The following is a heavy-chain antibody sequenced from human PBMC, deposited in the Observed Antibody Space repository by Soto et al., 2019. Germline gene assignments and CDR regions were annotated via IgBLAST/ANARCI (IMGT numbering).Heavy chain of an antibody. D-gene: IGHD1-1*01. J-gene: IGHJ3*02. Sequence: ASVKVSCKASGGTFSSYAISWVRQAPGQGLEWMGGIIPIFGTANYAQKFQGRVTITADESTSTAYMELSSLRSEDTAVYYCARDFSEQLDDAFDIWGQGTMVTVSS. CDR3: ARDFSEQLDDAFDI. CDR1: GGTFSSYA. V-gene: IGHV1-69*13. CDR2: IIPIFGTA.